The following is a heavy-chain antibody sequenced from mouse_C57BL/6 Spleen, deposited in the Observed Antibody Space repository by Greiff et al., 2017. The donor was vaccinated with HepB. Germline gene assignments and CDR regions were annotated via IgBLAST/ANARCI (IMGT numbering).Heavy chain of an antibody. CDR2: IYPGSGST. CDR3: VRRSSYGYFDV. D-gene: IGHD1-1*01. V-gene: IGHV1-55*01. J-gene: IGHJ1*03. CDR1: GYTFTSYW. Sequence: QVQLQQPGAELVKPGASVKMSCKASGYTFTSYWITWVKQRPGQGLEWIGDIYPGSGSTNYNEKFKSKATLTVDKSSSTAYMQLSSLTSEDSAVYYCVRRSSYGYFDVWGTGTTVTVSS.